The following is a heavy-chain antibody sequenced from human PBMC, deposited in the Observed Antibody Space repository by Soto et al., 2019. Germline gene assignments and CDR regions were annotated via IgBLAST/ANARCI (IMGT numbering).Heavy chain of an antibody. CDR1: GFTFSSYG. Sequence: GGSLRLSCAASGFTFSSYGMHWVRQAPGKGLEWVAVIWYDGSNKYYADSVKGRFTISRDNSKNTLYLQMNSLRAEDTAVYYCARDREQLHRYFDYSGQGTLVTVSS. CDR2: IWYDGSNK. J-gene: IGHJ4*02. D-gene: IGHD1-26*01. CDR3: ARDREQLHRYFDY. V-gene: IGHV3-33*01.